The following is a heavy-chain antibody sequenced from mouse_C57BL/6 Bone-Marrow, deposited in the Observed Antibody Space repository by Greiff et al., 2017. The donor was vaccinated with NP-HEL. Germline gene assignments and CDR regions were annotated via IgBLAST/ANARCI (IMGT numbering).Heavy chain of an antibody. CDR2: ISSGGSYT. CDR3: ARRTGTGLDY. V-gene: IGHV5-6*02. Sequence: EVKVVESGGDLVKPGGSLKLSCAASGFTFSSYGMSWVRQTPDKRLEWVATISSGGSYTYYPDSVKGRFTISRDNAKNTLYLQMSSLKSEDTAMYYCARRTGTGLDYWGQGTTLTVSS. D-gene: IGHD4-1*01. CDR1: GFTFSSYG. J-gene: IGHJ2*01.